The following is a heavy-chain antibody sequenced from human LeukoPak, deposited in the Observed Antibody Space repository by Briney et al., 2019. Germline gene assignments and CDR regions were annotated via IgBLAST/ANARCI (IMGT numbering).Heavy chain of an antibody. CDR1: GGSLSSGGYS. D-gene: IGHD7-27*01. Sequence: SQTLSLTCAVSGGSLSSGGYSWSWIRQPPGTGLEWIGYIYHSGSTYYNPSLKSRVTISVDRSKNQFSLKLSSVTAADTAVYYCARTLTGDSFDYWGQGTLVTVSS. CDR3: ARTLTGDSFDY. J-gene: IGHJ4*02. CDR2: IYHSGST. V-gene: IGHV4-30-2*01.